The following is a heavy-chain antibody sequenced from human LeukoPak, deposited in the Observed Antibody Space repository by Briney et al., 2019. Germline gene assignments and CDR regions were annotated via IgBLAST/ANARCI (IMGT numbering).Heavy chain of an antibody. D-gene: IGHD6-13*01. J-gene: IGHJ4*02. Sequence: GGSLRPSCAASGFTFSSYGMHWVRQAPGKGLEWVAVIWYDGSNKYYADSVKGRLTISRDNSKNTQYLQMNSLRAEYSAVYYCAKAFIAAAGLFYYWGQGTLVTVSS. CDR2: IWYDGSNK. CDR1: GFTFSSYG. V-gene: IGHV3-33*06. CDR3: AKAFIAAAGLFYY.